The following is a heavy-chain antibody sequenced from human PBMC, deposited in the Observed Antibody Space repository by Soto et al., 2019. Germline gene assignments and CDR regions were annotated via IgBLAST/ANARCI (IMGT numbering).Heavy chain of an antibody. J-gene: IGHJ4*02. CDR1: GFTFNKYA. V-gene: IGHV3-23*01. D-gene: IGHD2-21*01. CDR3: AKTPGAMTVINSFDH. Sequence: PGGSLRLSCVASGFTFNKYALAWVRQAPWKGLEWVSAISGSGASTYDADSVKGRFTISRDNSNNTLYLQMNSLRAEDTAVYYCAKTPGAMTVINSFDHGGQGTQVTSPQ. CDR2: ISGSGAST.